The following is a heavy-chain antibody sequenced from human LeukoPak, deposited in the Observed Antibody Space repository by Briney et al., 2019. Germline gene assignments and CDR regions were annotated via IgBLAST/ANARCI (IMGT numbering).Heavy chain of an antibody. CDR3: ARDRGLTDMDV. D-gene: IGHD3-10*01. J-gene: IGHJ6*03. CDR1: GYTFTSYD. Sequence: RASVKVSCKASGYTFTSYDINWVRQATGQGLEWMGWMNPNSGGTNYAQKLQGRVTMTTDTSTSTAYMELRSLGSDDTAVYYCARDRGLTDMDVWGKGTTVTVSS. V-gene: IGHV1-18*01. CDR2: MNPNSGGT.